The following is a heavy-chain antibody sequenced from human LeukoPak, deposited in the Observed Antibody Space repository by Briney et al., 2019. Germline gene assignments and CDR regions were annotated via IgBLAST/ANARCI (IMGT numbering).Heavy chain of an antibody. Sequence: PGGTLRLSCATSGFIFSHHGMNWVRQAPGKGLEWVSGIRADAVTTYYADSVKGRFIISRDNSKNTVYLQMNSLRAEDTAVYYCARDEQWLVRVLPDAFDIWGQGTMVTVSS. CDR3: ARDEQWLVRVLPDAFDI. CDR1: GFIFSHHG. D-gene: IGHD6-19*01. CDR2: IRADAVTT. J-gene: IGHJ3*02. V-gene: IGHV3-23*01.